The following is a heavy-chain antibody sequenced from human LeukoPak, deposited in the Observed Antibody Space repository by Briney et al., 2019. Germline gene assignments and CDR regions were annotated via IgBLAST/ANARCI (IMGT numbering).Heavy chain of an antibody. D-gene: IGHD3-3*01. Sequence: SETLSLTCTVSGGSISNYDYYWSWIRQPPGKGLEWIGYISYSGSTYYNPSLKSRVTMSVDTSKNQFSLKLSSVTATDTAVYYCARAPSDYFDYWGQGTLVTVSS. CDR3: ARAPSDYFDY. CDR2: ISYSGST. J-gene: IGHJ4*02. CDR1: GGSISNYDYY. V-gene: IGHV4-30-4*01.